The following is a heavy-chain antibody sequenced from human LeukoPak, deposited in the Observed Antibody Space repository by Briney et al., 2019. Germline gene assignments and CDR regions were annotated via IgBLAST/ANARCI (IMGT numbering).Heavy chain of an antibody. D-gene: IGHD3-3*01. V-gene: IGHV1-2*04. Sequence: GASVKVSCKASGYTFTGYYMHWVRQAPGQGLEWMGWINPNSGGTNYAQKFQGWVTMTRDTSISTAYMELSRLRSDDTAVYYCARGRYDYDFWSGYYNRYYYYGMDVWGQGTTVTVSS. J-gene: IGHJ6*02. CDR2: INPNSGGT. CDR1: GYTFTGYY. CDR3: ARGRYDYDFWSGYYNRYYYYGMDV.